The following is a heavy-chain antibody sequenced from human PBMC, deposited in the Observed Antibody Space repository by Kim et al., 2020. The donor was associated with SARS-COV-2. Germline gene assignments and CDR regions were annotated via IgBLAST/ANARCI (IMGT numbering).Heavy chain of an antibody. D-gene: IGHD4-17*01. CDR2: IYYSGST. Sequence: SETLSLTCTISGGSISSGGYYWSWIRQHPGKGLEWIGYIYYSGSTYYNPSLKSRVTISVDTSKNQFSLKLSSVTAADTAVYYCARDRGFAGDYWFDPWGQGTLVTVSS. CDR3: ARDRGFAGDYWFDP. J-gene: IGHJ5*02. V-gene: IGHV4-31*03. CDR1: GGSISSGGYY.